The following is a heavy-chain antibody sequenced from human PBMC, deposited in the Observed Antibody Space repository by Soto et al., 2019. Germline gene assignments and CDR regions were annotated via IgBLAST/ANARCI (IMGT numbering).Heavy chain of an antibody. D-gene: IGHD3-9*01. Sequence: EVLLVESGGGLVQPGRSLRLSCTASGFTFEDYAMHWVRQVPGKGLEWVSGITWNSGSIGYADSVRGRSTISRDNAKNSLYLKMDSLRVEDTALYYCANVGLTIAWGYYFDSWGQGTLVTVSS. V-gene: IGHV3-9*01. CDR2: ITWNSGSI. CDR1: GFTFEDYA. CDR3: ANVGLTIAWGYYFDS. J-gene: IGHJ4*02.